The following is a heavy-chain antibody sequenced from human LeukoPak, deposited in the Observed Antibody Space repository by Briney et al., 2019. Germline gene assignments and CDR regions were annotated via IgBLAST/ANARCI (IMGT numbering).Heavy chain of an antibody. J-gene: IGHJ4*02. D-gene: IGHD3-16*01. Sequence: QPGGSLRLSCAASGFTFSSHWMHWVRHTPGKGLVWVSGIRDDGSHTNYADTVKGRFTISRDNAKNTLYLQMNSLRAEDTAVYYCARSRVIIAGIYVDCWGQGALVTV. CDR3: ARSRVIIAGIYVDC. V-gene: IGHV3-74*01. CDR1: GFTFSSHW. CDR2: IRDDGSHT.